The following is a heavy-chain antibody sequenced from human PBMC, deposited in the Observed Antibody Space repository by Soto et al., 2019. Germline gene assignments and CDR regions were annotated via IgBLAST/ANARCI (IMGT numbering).Heavy chain of an antibody. J-gene: IGHJ5*02. CDR2: INRTGGT. D-gene: IGHD6-19*01. CDR1: GGSFSRYY. V-gene: IGHV4-34*01. CDR3: ARGFIPVADLGHWFDP. Sequence: SETLSLTCAVYGGSFSRYYWTWIRQRPGKGLEFIGEINRTGGTNYTPSLKSRVTISVDTSTNQFSLKLTSVTAADTAVYYCARGFIPVADLGHWFDPWGQGALVTVSS.